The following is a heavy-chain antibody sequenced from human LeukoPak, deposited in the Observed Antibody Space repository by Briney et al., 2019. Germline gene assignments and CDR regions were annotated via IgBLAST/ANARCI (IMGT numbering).Heavy chain of an antibody. CDR1: VYTFSNYA. CDR3: ARQGTVGAFDY. CDR2: ISTYSGNT. D-gene: IGHD1-26*01. V-gene: IGHV1-18*01. Sequence: GASVKVSCKASVYTFSNYAITWVLQAPGQGLGWMGWISTYSGNTNYEHTVQGRVTMSTDTATSTAYMELRSLRSDDTALYYCARQGTVGAFDYWGQGTLVAVSS. J-gene: IGHJ4*02.